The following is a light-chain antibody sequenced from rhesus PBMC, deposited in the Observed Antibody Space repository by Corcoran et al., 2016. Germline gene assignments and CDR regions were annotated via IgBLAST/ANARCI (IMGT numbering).Light chain of an antibody. J-gene: IGKJ2*01. CDR1: QTVSRS. V-gene: IGKV3-42*03. CDR3: QDYTIWPYT. CDR2: GAS. Sequence: EIVMTQSPATLSLSPGERATLSCRASQTVSRSFAWYPQKPGQPPRLLIYGASTRATGIPDRFSGSVSGTDFTLLIISLEPEDFAVYYCQDYTIWPYTFGQGTKVEI.